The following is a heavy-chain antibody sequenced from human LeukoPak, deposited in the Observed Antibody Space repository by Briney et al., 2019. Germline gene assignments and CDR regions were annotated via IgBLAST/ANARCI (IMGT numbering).Heavy chain of an antibody. J-gene: IGHJ3*02. D-gene: IGHD2-15*01. CDR3: AKDLLTPRWSYGFDI. V-gene: IGHV3-23*01. CDR2: ISGSGGST. Sequence: GGSLRLSCAASGFTFSSYAMNWVRQAPGKGLEWVSVISGSGGSTWYADSVKGRFTISRDSSKNTLYLQMNSLRAEDTAVYYCAKDLLTPRWSYGFDIWGQGTMITVSS. CDR1: GFTFSSYA.